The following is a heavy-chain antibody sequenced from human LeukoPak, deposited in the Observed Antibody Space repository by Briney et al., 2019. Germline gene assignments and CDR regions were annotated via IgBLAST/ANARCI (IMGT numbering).Heavy chain of an antibody. Sequence: GGSLRLSCAASGFTFSGSAMHWVRQASGKGLEWVGRIRSKANSYATAYAASVKGRFTISRDDSRNTAYLQMDSLRAEDTAVYFCVRSVLSWGQGTRVTVSS. CDR2: IRSKANSYAT. V-gene: IGHV3-73*01. J-gene: IGHJ5*02. CDR1: GFTFSGSA. CDR3: VRSVLS. D-gene: IGHD4/OR15-4a*01.